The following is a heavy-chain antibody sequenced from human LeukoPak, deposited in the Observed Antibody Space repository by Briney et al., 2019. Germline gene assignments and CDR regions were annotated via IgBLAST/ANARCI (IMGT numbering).Heavy chain of an antibody. Sequence: ASVKVSCKASGYTFTGYYMHWVRQAPGQGLEWMGIINPSGGSTSYAQKFQGRVTMTRDTSTSTVYMELSSLRSEDTAVYYCARDPAGTGPLDYWGQGTLVTVSS. CDR2: INPSGGST. CDR3: ARDPAGTGPLDY. V-gene: IGHV1-46*01. D-gene: IGHD6-13*01. CDR1: GYTFTGYY. J-gene: IGHJ4*02.